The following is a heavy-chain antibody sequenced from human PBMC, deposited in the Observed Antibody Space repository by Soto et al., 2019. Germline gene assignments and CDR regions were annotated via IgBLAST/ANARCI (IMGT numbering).Heavy chain of an antibody. V-gene: IGHV3-30-3*01. Sequence: GGSLRLSCAASGFTFSSYAMHWVRQAPGKGLEWVAVISYDGSNKYYADSVKGRFTISRDNSKNTLYLQMNSLRAEDTAVYYCARDPRGDSSGYYQSQWYFQHWGQGTLVTVSS. D-gene: IGHD3-22*01. CDR3: ARDPRGDSSGYYQSQWYFQH. CDR2: ISYDGSNK. J-gene: IGHJ1*01. CDR1: GFTFSSYA.